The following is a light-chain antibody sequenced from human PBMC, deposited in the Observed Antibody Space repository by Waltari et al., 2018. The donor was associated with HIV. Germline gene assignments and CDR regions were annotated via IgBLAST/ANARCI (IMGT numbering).Light chain of an antibody. CDR3: QSYDKSISAVV. CDR1: ASNIGADYG. Sequence: QSVLTQPTSISAPPGQRATISCTGNASNIGADYGVSWFQQLPGTTPSLLLYAYHVRPSGGPDRCSAATSGSTASLAISGLRTDDEAIYHCQSYDKSISAVVVGGGTKLTVL. V-gene: IGLV1-40*01. J-gene: IGLJ2*01. CDR2: AYH.